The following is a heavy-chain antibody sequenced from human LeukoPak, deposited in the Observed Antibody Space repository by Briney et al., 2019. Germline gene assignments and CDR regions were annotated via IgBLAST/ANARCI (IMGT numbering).Heavy chain of an antibody. J-gene: IGHJ4*02. CDR1: GFTFSSYA. D-gene: IGHD1-26*01. Sequence: SGGSLRLSCAASGFTFSSYAMSWIRQPPGKGLEWIGYIYYSGSTNYNPSLKSRVTISVDTSKNQFSLKLSSVTAADTAVYYCARHGSGSSFDYWGQGTLVTVSS. V-gene: IGHV4-59*08. CDR2: IYYSGST. CDR3: ARHGSGSSFDY.